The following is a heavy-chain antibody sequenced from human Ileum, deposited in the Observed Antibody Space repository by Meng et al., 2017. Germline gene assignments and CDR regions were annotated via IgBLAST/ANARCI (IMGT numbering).Heavy chain of an antibody. J-gene: IGHJ4*02. CDR3: VRGPARETHDFDY. D-gene: IGHD1-26*01. CDR2: IHHSGRT. Sequence: LEQLCAGLLMHSGTLFYPCDVFGGVFKDYYWSWVRQSPGKWREWIGQIHHSGRTNYKSSLERRVTISVDTSKSQFSLKLTSVTAADTAMYYCVRGPARETHDFDYWGQGALVTVSS. CDR1: GGVFKDYY. V-gene: IGHV4-34*01.